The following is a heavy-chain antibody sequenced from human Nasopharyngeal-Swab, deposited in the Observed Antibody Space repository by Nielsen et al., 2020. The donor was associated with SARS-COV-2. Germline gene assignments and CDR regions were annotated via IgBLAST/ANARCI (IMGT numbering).Heavy chain of an antibody. D-gene: IGHD6-19*01. CDR1: GYAFTSYY. CDR2: INPSSGST. J-gene: IGHJ3*02. V-gene: IGHV1-46*01. Sequence: ASVPVSCEASGYAFTSYYMHWVRQAPGHGLEWMGIINPSSGSTRYAQKFQGRVTTTRDTSTSTVYMELSSLRSEDTAVYYCARKSLGYSSGWLVAFDIWGQGTMVTVSS. CDR3: ARKSLGYSSGWLVAFDI.